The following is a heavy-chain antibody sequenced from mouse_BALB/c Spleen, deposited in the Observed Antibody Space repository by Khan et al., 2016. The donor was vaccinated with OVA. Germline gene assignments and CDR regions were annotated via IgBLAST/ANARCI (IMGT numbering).Heavy chain of an antibody. J-gene: IGHJ3*01. CDR3: ASHLAGSCAY. V-gene: IGHV5-6*01. D-gene: IGHD1-1*01. CDR2: ISPAGDYT. Sequence: VQLQESGGDLVKPGGSLKLSCAASGFTFSSYGMSWVRQTPDQRLEWVATISPAGDYTFYPDNLQGRFTISRDKTTDTLYLQGSSLKSEDTAMYYCASHLAGSCAYWGQGTLVTVSA. CDR1: GFTFSSYG.